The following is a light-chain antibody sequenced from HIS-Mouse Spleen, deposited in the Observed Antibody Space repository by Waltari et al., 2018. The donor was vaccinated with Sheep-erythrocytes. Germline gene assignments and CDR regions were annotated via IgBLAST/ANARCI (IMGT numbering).Light chain of an antibody. V-gene: IGLV2-23*01. J-gene: IGLJ2*01. CDR2: EGS. CDR1: RSDVGTSNL. Sequence: QSALTQPASVSGSPGPSITISCTGTRSDVGTSNLFSWYQQHPGKAPKLMIYEGSKRPSGVSNRFYGSKSGNTASLTISGLQAEDEADYYCCSYAGSSTLVFGGGTKLTVL. CDR3: CSYAGSSTLV.